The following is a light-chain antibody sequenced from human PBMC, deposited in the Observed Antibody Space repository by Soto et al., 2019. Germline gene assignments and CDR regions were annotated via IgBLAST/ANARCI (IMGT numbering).Light chain of an antibody. CDR2: EAS. CDR3: QHYDSLRWT. Sequence: EIVLTQSPGTLSLSPGERATLFCRASQSISTSQLSWYQQKPGQAPRLLIYEASRRATGIPDRFSGSGSGTDFSLTISRLEPEDFAVYYCQHYDSLRWTFGLGTKVDIK. V-gene: IGKV3-20*01. CDR1: QSISTSQ. J-gene: IGKJ1*01.